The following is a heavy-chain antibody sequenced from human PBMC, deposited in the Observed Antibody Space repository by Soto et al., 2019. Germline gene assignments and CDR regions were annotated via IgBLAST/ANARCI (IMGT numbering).Heavy chain of an antibody. D-gene: IGHD3-3*02. CDR1: GYSFTNYA. CDR2: INAGNGNT. Sequence: ASVKVSCQASGYSFTNYAMHWVRQAPGQRLEWMGWINAGNGNTKYSQKLPDRVTITRDTPASTAYMELSSLRSEDTAFYYCAAFDPGPMGFDPWGQGTLVTVSS. V-gene: IGHV1-3*01. J-gene: IGHJ5*02. CDR3: AAFDPGPMGFDP.